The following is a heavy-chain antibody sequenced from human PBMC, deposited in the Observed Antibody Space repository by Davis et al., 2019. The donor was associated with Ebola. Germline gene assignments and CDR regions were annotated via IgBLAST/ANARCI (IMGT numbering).Heavy chain of an antibody. D-gene: IGHD6-13*01. Sequence: GESLKISCAASGFTFSGSAMHWVRQASGKGLEWVGRIRSKGKSYATEYAASVKGRFTISRDDSKNTAYLQMNSLKTEDTAVYYCTARAGIVAGPFNDYWGQGTLVTVSS. J-gene: IGHJ4*02. CDR3: TARAGIVAGPFNDY. V-gene: IGHV3-73*01. CDR1: GFTFSGSA. CDR2: IRSKGKSYAT.